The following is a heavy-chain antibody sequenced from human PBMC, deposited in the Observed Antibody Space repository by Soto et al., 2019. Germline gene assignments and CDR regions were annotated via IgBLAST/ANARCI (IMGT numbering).Heavy chain of an antibody. D-gene: IGHD3-3*01. CDR2: FDPEDGET. Sequence: ASVKVSCKASGYTFTSYGISWVRQAPGKGLEWMGGFDPEDGETIYAQKFQGRVTMTEDTSTDTAYMELSSLRSEDTAVYYCATDSKSGYDAFDIWGQGTMVTVSS. V-gene: IGHV1-24*01. CDR3: ATDSKSGYDAFDI. CDR1: GYTFTSYG. J-gene: IGHJ3*02.